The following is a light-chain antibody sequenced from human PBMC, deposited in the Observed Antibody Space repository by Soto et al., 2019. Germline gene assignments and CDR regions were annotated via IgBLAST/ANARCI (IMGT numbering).Light chain of an antibody. CDR3: QQYYSYPLT. CDR1: QGISSY. Sequence: AIRMTQSPSSVSASTGDRSTLTCRASQGISSYLAWYQQKPGKAPKLLIYAASTLQSGIPSRFSGSGSGTDFTLIISCLQSEDFATYYCQQYYSYPLTFGGGTKVDIK. V-gene: IGKV1-8*01. CDR2: AAS. J-gene: IGKJ4*01.